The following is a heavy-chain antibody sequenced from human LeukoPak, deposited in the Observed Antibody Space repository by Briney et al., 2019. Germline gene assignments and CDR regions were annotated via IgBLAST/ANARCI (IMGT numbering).Heavy chain of an antibody. J-gene: IGHJ5*02. D-gene: IGHD2-21*02. CDR2: ISSSGSTI. Sequence: GGSLRLSCAASGFTFSSYEMNWVRQAPGKGLEWVSYISSSGSTIYYADSVKGRFTISRDNAKNSLYLQMNSLRAEDTAVYYCARLRGVTAISYNWFDPWGQGTLVTVSS. CDR3: ARLRGVTAISYNWFDP. V-gene: IGHV3-48*03. CDR1: GFTFSSYE.